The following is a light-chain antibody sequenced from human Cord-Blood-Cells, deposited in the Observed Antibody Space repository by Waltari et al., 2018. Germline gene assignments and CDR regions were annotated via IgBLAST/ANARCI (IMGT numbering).Light chain of an antibody. CDR1: SSDVGGYNY. CDR3: SSYTSSSTPVV. Sequence: QSALTQPASVSGSPGQSSTISCTGTSSDVGGYNYVSWYQQHPAKAPKLMIYDVSNRPPGVSHRCSGAKSAKTAALTISGLQAEDEADYYCSSYTSSSTPVVFGGGTKLTVL. J-gene: IGLJ2*01. V-gene: IGLV2-14*01. CDR2: DVS.